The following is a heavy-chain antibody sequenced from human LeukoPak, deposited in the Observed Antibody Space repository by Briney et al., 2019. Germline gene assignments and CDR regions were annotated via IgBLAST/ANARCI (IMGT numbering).Heavy chain of an antibody. CDR3: VKGPRVPAATYYFDD. D-gene: IGHD2-2*01. CDR2: TSGSGEST. J-gene: IGHJ4*02. CDR1: GFTFSAYA. V-gene: IGHV3-23*01. Sequence: GGSLRLSCAASGFTFSAYAMTWVRQAPGKGLEWVTATSGSGESTYYADSVKGRFTISRDNSKNTLYLQMNGLRAEDTAMYYCVKGPRVPAATYYFDDWGQGTLVHVSS.